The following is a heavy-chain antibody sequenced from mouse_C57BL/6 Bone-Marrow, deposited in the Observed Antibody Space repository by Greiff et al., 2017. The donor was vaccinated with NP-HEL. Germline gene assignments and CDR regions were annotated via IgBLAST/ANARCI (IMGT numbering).Heavy chain of an antibody. CDR1: GFTFSDYG. CDR3: ARHRGYYAMDY. V-gene: IGHV5-15*01. CDR2: ISNLAYSI. Sequence: EVKLVESGGGLVQPGGSLKLSCAASGFTFSDYGMAWVRQAPRKGPEWVAFISNLAYSIYYADTVTGRFTISRENAKNTLYLEMSSLRSEDTAMYYCARHRGYYAMDYWGQGTSVTVSS. J-gene: IGHJ4*01.